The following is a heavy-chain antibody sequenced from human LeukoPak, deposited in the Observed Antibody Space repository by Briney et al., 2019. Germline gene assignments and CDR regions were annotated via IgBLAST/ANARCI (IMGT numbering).Heavy chain of an antibody. D-gene: IGHD3-16*01. CDR2: IIPIFGTA. CDR3: ASQRGGDYYYYYMDV. V-gene: IGHV1-69*05. CDR1: GGTFSSYA. J-gene: IGHJ6*03. Sequence: SVKVSCKASGGTFSSYAISWERQAPGQGLEWMRGIIPIFGTANYAQKFQGRVTITTDESTSTTYMELSSLRSEDTAVYYCASQRGGDYYYYYMDVWGKGTTVTVSS.